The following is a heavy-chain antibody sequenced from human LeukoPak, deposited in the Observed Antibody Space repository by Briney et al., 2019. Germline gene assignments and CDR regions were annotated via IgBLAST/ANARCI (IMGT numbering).Heavy chain of an antibody. Sequence: SETLSLTCTVSGGSISSSSYYWGWIRQPPGKGLEWIGSIYYSGSTYYNPSLKSRVTIAVDTSKNQFSLKLSSVTAADTAVYYCSRWAIRLGELSQRFDPWGQGPLVTVSS. CDR1: GGSISSSSYY. D-gene: IGHD3-16*02. CDR2: IYYSGST. J-gene: IGHJ5*02. V-gene: IGHV4-39*01. CDR3: SRWAIRLGELSQRFDP.